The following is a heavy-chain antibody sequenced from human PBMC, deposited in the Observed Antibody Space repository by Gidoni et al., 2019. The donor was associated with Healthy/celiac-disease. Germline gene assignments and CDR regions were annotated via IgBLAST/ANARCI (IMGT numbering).Heavy chain of an antibody. CDR3: ARAPRGYSGNVRGMDV. CDR1: GGSFSGYY. D-gene: IGHD5-12*01. J-gene: IGHJ6*02. V-gene: IGHV4-34*01. CDR2: INHSGST. Sequence: QVQLQQWGAGLLKPSETLSLTCAVYGGSFSGYYWSWIRQPPGKGLEWIGEINHSGSTNYNPSLKSRVTISVDTSKNQFSLKLSSVTAADTAVYYCARAPRGYSGNVRGMDVWGQGTTVTVSS.